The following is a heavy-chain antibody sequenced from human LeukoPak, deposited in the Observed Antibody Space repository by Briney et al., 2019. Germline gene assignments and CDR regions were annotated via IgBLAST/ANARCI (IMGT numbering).Heavy chain of an antibody. V-gene: IGHV3-30*18. D-gene: IGHD6-19*01. J-gene: IGHJ6*02. CDR3: AKNPISGPQKHYYYGLDV. CDR1: GLTFSTYG. Sequence: GGSLRLSCAASGLTFSTYGMHSVRQAPGKGLEWVAVISPDGSKTDSLESVKGRFTVSRDNSNNTLYLQINSVKAEDTAVYFCAKNPISGPQKHYYYGLDVWGQGTSVTVSS. CDR2: ISPDGSKT.